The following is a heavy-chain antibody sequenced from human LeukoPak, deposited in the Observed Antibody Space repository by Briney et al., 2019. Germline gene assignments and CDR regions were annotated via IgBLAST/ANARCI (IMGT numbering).Heavy chain of an antibody. D-gene: IGHD3-10*01. CDR3: ARDSFPSKIRGGYFDY. Sequence: GGSLRLSCAASGFTFSSYAMHWVRQAPGKGLEGVAVISYDGSNKYYADSVKGRFTISRDNSKNTLYLQMNSLRAEDTAVYYCARDSFPSKIRGGYFDYWGQGTLVTVSS. CDR1: GFTFSSYA. V-gene: IGHV3-30-3*01. J-gene: IGHJ4*02. CDR2: ISYDGSNK.